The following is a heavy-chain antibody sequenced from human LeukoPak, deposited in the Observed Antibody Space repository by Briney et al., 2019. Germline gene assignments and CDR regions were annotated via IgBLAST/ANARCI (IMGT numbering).Heavy chain of an antibody. J-gene: IGHJ4*02. CDR1: GYSISSGYY. V-gene: IGHV4-38-2*01. CDR3: ARMSGYEDPHYFDY. Sequence: PSETLSLTCAVSGYSISSGYYWGWIRQPPGKGLEWIGSIHHSGSTYYNPSLKSRVTISVDTSKNQFSLKLSSVTAADTAVYYCARMSGYEDPHYFDYWGQGTLVTVSS. D-gene: IGHD5-12*01. CDR2: IHHSGST.